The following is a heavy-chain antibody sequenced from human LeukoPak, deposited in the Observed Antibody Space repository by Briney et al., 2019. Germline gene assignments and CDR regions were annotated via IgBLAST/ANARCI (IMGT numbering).Heavy chain of an antibody. V-gene: IGHV1-69*05. J-gene: IGHJ6*03. D-gene: IGHD3-22*01. CDR3: ARGDGYGYYYMDV. CDR2: IIPIFRTA. Sequence: GASVKVSCKASGGTFSNHAVIWVRQAPEQGLEWMGKIIPIFRTATYAQRFQGRVTISTDESTSTAYMELTSLRSDDTAVYYCARGDGYGYYYMDVWGNGTTVTVSS. CDR1: GGTFSNHA.